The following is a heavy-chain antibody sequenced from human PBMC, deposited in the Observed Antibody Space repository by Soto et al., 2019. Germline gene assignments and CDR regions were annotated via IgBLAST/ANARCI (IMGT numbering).Heavy chain of an antibody. Sequence: QVQLQESGPGLVKPSETLSLTCTVSGDSTSTYSWNWIRQPAGKGLEWIGRIYTTGSSNYNPSLESRIAISVDTSKNQFFLKLSSVTAAATAVYYCAGAAYNYGPFDSWGQGTLVTVSS. CDR1: GDSTSTYS. CDR2: IYTTGSS. V-gene: IGHV4-4*07. J-gene: IGHJ4*02. D-gene: IGHD5-18*01. CDR3: AGAAYNYGPFDS.